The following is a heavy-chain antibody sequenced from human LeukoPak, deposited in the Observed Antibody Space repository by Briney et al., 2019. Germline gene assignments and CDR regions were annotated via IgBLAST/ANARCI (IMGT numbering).Heavy chain of an antibody. CDR3: GSVIDY. V-gene: IGHV3-30*04. CDR1: GFTFSRYA. Sequence: PGGSLRLSCGGSGFTFSRYAMQWVRQTPGKGLEWVATVSYDGTYKYYADSVKGRFTISRDNSKNTVSLQMNSLRSEDTAIYYCGSVIDYWGQGTLVTVTS. J-gene: IGHJ4*02. CDR2: VSYDGTYK.